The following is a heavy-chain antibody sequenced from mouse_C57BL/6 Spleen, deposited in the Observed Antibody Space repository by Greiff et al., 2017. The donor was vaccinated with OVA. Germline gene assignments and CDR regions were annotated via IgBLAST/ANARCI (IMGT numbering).Heavy chain of an antibody. D-gene: IGHD1-1*01. J-gene: IGHJ1*03. CDR2: IYPGSGST. Sequence: VKLQQPGAELVKPGASVKMSCKASGYTFTSYWITWVKQRPGQGLEWIGDIYPGSGSTNYNEKFKSKATLTVDTSSSTAYMQLSSLTSEDSAVYYCARGTYYGSSYYWYFDVWGTGTTVTVSS. CDR3: ARGTYYGSSYYWYFDV. CDR1: GYTFTSYW. V-gene: IGHV1-55*01.